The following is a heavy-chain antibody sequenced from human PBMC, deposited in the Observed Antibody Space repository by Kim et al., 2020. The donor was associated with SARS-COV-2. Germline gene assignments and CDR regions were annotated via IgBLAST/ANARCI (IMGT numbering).Heavy chain of an antibody. CDR2: IIPIFGTA. Sequence: SVKVSCKASGGTFSSYAISWVRQAPGQGLEWMGGIIPIFGTANYAQKFQGRVTITADESTSTAYMELSSLRSEDTAVYYCARATPPSGGYGVVAGSGWWFDPWGQGTLVTVSS. CDR1: GGTFSSYA. D-gene: IGHD6-19*01. V-gene: IGHV1-69*13. J-gene: IGHJ5*02. CDR3: ARATPPSGGYGVVAGSGWWFDP.